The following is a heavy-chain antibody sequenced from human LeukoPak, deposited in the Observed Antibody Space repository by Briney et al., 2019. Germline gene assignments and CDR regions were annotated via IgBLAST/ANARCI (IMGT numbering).Heavy chain of an antibody. CDR2: ISLTGGST. CDR3: ARGGVVSGATPHLDY. J-gene: IGHJ4*02. D-gene: IGHD2-15*01. Sequence: PGGSLRLSCTASGFTFSSFAIHWVRQAPGKGLEYISGISLTGGSTYYANSVKGRFIISRDNSKNTLSLQMGSLRPEDMAVYYCARGGVVSGATPHLDYWGQGTPVTVSS. CDR1: GFTFSSFA. V-gene: IGHV3-64*01.